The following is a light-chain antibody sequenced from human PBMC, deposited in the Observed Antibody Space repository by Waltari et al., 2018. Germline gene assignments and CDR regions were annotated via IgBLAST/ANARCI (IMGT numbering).Light chain of an antibody. CDR3: QQRSNWPLALT. V-gene: IGKV3-11*01. Sequence: EIVLTQSPATLSLSPGERATLSCRASQGVSSYLAWYQQKPGQAPRLLIYDASNRATGIPARFSGSGSGTDFTLTISSLEPEDVAVYYCQQRSNWPLALTFGGGTKVEIK. CDR2: DAS. J-gene: IGKJ4*01. CDR1: QGVSSY.